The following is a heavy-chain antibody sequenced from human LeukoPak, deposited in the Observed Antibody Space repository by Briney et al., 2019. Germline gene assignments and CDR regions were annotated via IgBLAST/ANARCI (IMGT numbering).Heavy chain of an antibody. CDR3: ARDDSSGYYYVAAGY. D-gene: IGHD3-22*01. Sequence: GGSLRLSCAASGFTFSNYGMLWVREAPGKGLEWVAVIWYDGGKKYYADSVKGRFTISRDDSKNTLYLQMNSLRAEDTAVYYCARDDSSGYYYVAAGYWGQGTLVTVSS. CDR1: GFTFSNYG. J-gene: IGHJ4*02. V-gene: IGHV3-33*01. CDR2: IWYDGGKK.